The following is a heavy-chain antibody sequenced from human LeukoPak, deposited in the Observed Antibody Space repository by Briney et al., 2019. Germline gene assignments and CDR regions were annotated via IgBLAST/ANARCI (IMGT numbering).Heavy chain of an antibody. Sequence: GESPKISCEGFGFRFASSWIGWVRQMPGKGLEWMGIIYPGDSDTRYSPSFQGQVTISADKSISTAYLQWSSLKASDTAMYYCARQGHYWGQGTLVTVSS. J-gene: IGHJ4*02. CDR1: GFRFASSW. CDR3: ARQGHY. CDR2: IYPGDSDT. V-gene: IGHV5-51*01.